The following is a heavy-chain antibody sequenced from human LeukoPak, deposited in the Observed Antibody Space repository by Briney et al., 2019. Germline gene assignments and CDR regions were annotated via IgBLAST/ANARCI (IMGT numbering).Heavy chain of an antibody. J-gene: IGHJ4*02. D-gene: IGHD6-19*01. V-gene: IGHV3-49*04. CDR2: IRSKAYGGTT. CDR1: GFTFGDYA. Sequence: GGSLRLSCTASGFTFGDYAMRWVRQAPGKGLEWVGFIRSKAYGGTTEYAASVKGRFTISRDDSKSIAYLQMNSLKTEDTAVYYCTRGARTSGWYNYWGQGTLVTVSS. CDR3: TRGARTSGWYNY.